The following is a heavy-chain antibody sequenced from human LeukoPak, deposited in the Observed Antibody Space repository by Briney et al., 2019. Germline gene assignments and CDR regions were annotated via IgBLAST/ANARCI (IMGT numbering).Heavy chain of an antibody. V-gene: IGHV3-48*02. CDR1: GFTFSSYE. CDR3: ARDDCSSTSCPYY. Sequence: PGGSLRLSCAAFGFTFSSYEMNWVRQAPGKGLEWVSYIISSSTTIYYADSVKGRFTISRDNAKNSLYLQMNSLRDEDTAVYYCARDDCSSTSCPYYWGQGTLVTVSS. CDR2: IISSSTTI. J-gene: IGHJ4*02. D-gene: IGHD2-2*01.